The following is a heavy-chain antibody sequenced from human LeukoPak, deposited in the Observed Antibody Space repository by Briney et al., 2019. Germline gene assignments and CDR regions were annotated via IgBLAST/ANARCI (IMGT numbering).Heavy chain of an antibody. CDR1: GDTFTSYY. J-gene: IGHJ4*02. CDR3: ARPIRSYSSAKTYYFDY. Sequence: SVKVSCKASGDTFTSYYMHWVRQAPGQGLECMGIINPSGTSTSYAQKFQGRVTMTRDMSTSTAYMELRSLRSDDTAVYYCARPIRSYSSAKTYYFDYWGQGTLVTVSS. V-gene: IGHV1-46*01. CDR2: INPSGTST. D-gene: IGHD6-19*01.